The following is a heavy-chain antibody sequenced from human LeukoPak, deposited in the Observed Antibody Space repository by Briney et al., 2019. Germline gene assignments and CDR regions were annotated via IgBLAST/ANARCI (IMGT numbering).Heavy chain of an antibody. V-gene: IGHV3-30*18. CDR3: AKKAPDGRSCSGNSCYFDQ. CDR2: ISYEGTKI. D-gene: IGHD2-15*01. Sequence: PGRSLRLSCAASGFTFSTYGMYWVRQAPGKGLEWVAYISYEGTKIDYADSVKGRFAISRDNSKNTLDLQVGSLRAEDTAVYYCAKKAPDGRSCSGNSCYFDQWGQGTLVTVSS. CDR1: GFTFSTYG. J-gene: IGHJ4*02.